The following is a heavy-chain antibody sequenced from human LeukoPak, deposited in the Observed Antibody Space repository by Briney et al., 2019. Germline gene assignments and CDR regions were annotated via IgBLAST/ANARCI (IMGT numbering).Heavy chain of an antibody. D-gene: IGHD6-13*01. CDR1: GGSISSGGYY. J-gene: IGHJ6*02. CDR2: IYYSGST. Sequence: SETLSLTCTVSGGSISSGGYYWSWIRQHPGKGLEWIGYIYYSGSTYYNPSLKSRVTISVDTSKNQFSLKLSSVTAADTAVYYCARQQLDHNGIDVWGQGTTVTVSS. CDR3: ARQQLDHNGIDV. V-gene: IGHV4-31*03.